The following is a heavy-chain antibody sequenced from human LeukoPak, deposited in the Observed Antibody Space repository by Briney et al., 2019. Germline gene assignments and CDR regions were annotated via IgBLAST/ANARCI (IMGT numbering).Heavy chain of an antibody. Sequence: SETLSPTCAVYGGSFSGYYWSWIRQPPGKGLEWIGEINHSGSTNYNPSLKSRVTISVDTSKNQFSLKLSSVTAADTAVYYCARGWGYYYDSSGYYPPFDYWGQGTLVTVSS. CDR3: ARGWGYYYDSSGYYPPFDY. D-gene: IGHD3-22*01. J-gene: IGHJ4*02. CDR2: INHSGST. CDR1: GGSFSGYY. V-gene: IGHV4-34*01.